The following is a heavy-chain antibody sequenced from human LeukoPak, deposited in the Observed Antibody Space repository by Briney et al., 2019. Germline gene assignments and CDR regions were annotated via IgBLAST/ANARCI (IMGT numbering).Heavy chain of an antibody. CDR3: ARHKSRVLVAAIGHNWFDP. V-gene: IGHV4-30-2*01. CDR2: IYHSGST. CDR1: GGSISSGGYS. D-gene: IGHD2-15*01. Sequence: PSETLSLTCAVSGGSISSGGYSWSWIRQPPGKGLEWIGYIYHSGSTYYNPSLKSRVTISVDTSKNQFSLKLSSVTAADTAVYYCARHKSRVLVAAIGHNWFDPWGQGTLVTVSS. J-gene: IGHJ5*02.